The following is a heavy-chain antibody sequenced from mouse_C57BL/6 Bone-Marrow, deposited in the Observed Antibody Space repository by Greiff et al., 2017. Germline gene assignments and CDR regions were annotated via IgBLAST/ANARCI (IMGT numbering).Heavy chain of an antibody. CDR1: GYTFTSYG. V-gene: IGHV1-81*01. Sequence: VKLQQSGAELARPGASVKLSCKASGYTFTSYGISWVKQRTGQGLEWIGEIYPRSGNTYYNEKFKGKATLTADKSSSTAYMGLRSLTSEDSAVYFCANYVRFAYWGQGTLVTVSA. CDR2: IYPRSGNT. CDR3: ANYVRFAY. D-gene: IGHD1-1*02. J-gene: IGHJ3*01.